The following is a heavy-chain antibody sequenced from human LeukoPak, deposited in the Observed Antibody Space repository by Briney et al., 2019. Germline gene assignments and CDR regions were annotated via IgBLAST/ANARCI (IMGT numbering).Heavy chain of an antibody. CDR1: GGTFSSYA. Sequence: ASVKVSCNASGGTFSSYAISWVRQAPGQGLEWMGGIIPIFGTANYAQKFQGRVTITADESTSTAYMELSSLRSEDTAVYYCARAEYSSSSDYWGQGTLVTVSS. CDR2: IIPIFGTA. CDR3: ARAEYSSSSDY. J-gene: IGHJ4*02. D-gene: IGHD6-6*01. V-gene: IGHV1-69*13.